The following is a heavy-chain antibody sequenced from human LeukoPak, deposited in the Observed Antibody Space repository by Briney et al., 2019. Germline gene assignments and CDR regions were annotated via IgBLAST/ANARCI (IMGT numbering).Heavy chain of an antibody. CDR2: IRYDGSNK. Sequence: QPGGSLRLSCAASGFTFLSYGMHWVRQAPGKGLEWVAFIRYDGSNKYYADSVKGRFTISRDNSKNTLYLQMNSLRAEDTAVYYCAKVSDSSGWYGPCGYWGQGTLVTVSS. V-gene: IGHV3-30*02. CDR3: AKVSDSSGWYGPCGY. D-gene: IGHD6-19*01. CDR1: GFTFLSYG. J-gene: IGHJ4*02.